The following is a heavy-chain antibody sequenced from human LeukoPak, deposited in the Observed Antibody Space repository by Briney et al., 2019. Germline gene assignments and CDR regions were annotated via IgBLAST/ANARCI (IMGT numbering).Heavy chain of an antibody. J-gene: IGHJ6*03. D-gene: IGHD3-10*01. CDR1: GYTFTGYY. V-gene: IGHV1-2*02. CDR3: ARTGRTTRSYGSGSFWGYHYYYMDV. Sequence: GASVKVSCKASGYTFTGYYMHWVRQAPGQGLEWMGWINPNHGDTNYAQKFQDRVSMTRDTSISTAYMHLSRLRSADTAVYYCARTGRTTRSYGSGSFWGYHYYYMDVWGKGTTVTIAS. CDR2: INPNHGDT.